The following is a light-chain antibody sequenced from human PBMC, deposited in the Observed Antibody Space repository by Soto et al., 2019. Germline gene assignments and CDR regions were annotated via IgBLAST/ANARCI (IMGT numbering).Light chain of an antibody. CDR3: QQLNTYPIT. Sequence: IQLTPSPSSLSASVGDRVTITFRASQGISSYLAWYQQKPGKAPKLLIYGASTLEGGVPFRFSGSGSGTDFTLTISSLQPEDFATYYCQQLNTYPITFGQGTRLEIK. CDR2: GAS. J-gene: IGKJ5*01. CDR1: QGISSY. V-gene: IGKV1-9*01.